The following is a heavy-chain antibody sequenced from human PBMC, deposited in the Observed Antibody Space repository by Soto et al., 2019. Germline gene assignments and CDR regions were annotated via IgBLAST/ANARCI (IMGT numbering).Heavy chain of an antibody. CDR3: ARDHYDILTGYWDYYYYYYMDV. CDR2: ISSSSTI. J-gene: IGHJ6*03. CDR1: GFTFSSYS. D-gene: IGHD3-9*01. V-gene: IGHV3-48*01. Sequence: GGFLRLSCAASGFTFSSYSMNWVRQAPGKGLEWVSYISSSSTIYYADSVKGRFTISRDNAKNSLYLQMNSLRAEDTAVYYCARDHYDILTGYWDYYYYYYMDVWGKGTTVTVSS.